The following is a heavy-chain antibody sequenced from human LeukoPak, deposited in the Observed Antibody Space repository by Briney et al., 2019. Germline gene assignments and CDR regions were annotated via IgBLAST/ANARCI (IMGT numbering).Heavy chain of an antibody. D-gene: IGHD3/OR15-3a*01. V-gene: IGHV3-43*01. J-gene: IGHJ3*01. Sequence: QPGGSLRLSCVASGFSFDDYTMHWVRQAPGKGLEWVSLISWDGDTTYYADFVQGRFTISRDNNKNSLYLQMNSLRTDDTALYYCAKGRGSMIFGVVLHWGQGTMVTVSS. CDR1: GFSFDDYT. CDR2: ISWDGDTT. CDR3: AKGRGSMIFGVVLH.